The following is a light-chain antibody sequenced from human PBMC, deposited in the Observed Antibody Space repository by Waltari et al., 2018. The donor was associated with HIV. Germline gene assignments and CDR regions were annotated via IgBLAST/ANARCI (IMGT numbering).Light chain of an antibody. Sequence: EIVLTQSPATLSLSPGERATLSCRASQSLSAFLAWYQQEPGQAPRLLIYDASNRATGSPARFSGRGSGTDFTLTISSLEPEDFGVYYCQQRSSWPLITFGQGTRLGIK. CDR2: DAS. V-gene: IGKV3-11*01. CDR3: QQRSSWPLIT. CDR1: QSLSAF. J-gene: IGKJ5*01.